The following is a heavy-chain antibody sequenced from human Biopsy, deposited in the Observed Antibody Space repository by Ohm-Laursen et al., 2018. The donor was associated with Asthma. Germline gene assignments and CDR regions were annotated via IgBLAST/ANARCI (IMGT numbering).Heavy chain of an antibody. Sequence: SLRLSCAASGFMFRSYGMHWVRQAPGKGLEWVALMSYDGSIKDYADSVKGRFTISRDNSMNTLYLHMNSLRVEDTAVYYCARGLDYSGRSGFDYWGQGTLVTVSS. CDR1: GFMFRSYG. J-gene: IGHJ4*02. CDR3: ARGLDYSGRSGFDY. V-gene: IGHV3-30*03. D-gene: IGHD3-10*01. CDR2: MSYDGSIK.